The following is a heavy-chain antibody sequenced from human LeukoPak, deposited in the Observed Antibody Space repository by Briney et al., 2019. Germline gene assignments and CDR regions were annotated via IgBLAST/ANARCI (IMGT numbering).Heavy chain of an antibody. Sequence: GGSLRLSCAASGFTFSSYSMNWVRQAPGKGLEWVSSISSSSSYIYYADSVKGRFTISRDNAKNSLYLQMNSLRAEDTAVYYCARVDGRYPSPGFDYWGQGTLVTVSS. J-gene: IGHJ4*02. CDR1: GFTFSSYS. CDR3: ARVDGRYPSPGFDY. CDR2: ISSSSSYI. D-gene: IGHD3-16*02. V-gene: IGHV3-21*01.